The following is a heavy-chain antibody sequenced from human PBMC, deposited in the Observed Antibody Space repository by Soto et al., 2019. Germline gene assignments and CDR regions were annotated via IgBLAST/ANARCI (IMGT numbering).Heavy chain of an antibody. CDR2: IYHSGST. V-gene: IGHV4-4*02. CDR1: GGSISSSNW. CDR3: ASVRGGYYSAMDV. Sequence: SETLSLTCAVSGGSISSSNWWSWVRQPPGKGLEWIGEIYHSGSTNYNPSLKSRVTISVDKSKNQFSLKLSSVTAADTAVYYCASVRGGYYSAMDVWGQGTTVTVSS. J-gene: IGHJ6*02. D-gene: IGHD3-10*02.